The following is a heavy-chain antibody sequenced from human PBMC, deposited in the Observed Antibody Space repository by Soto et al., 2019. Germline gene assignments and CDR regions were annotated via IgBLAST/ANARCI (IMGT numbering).Heavy chain of an antibody. CDR3: ARDLGSDGFGERFDY. CDR1: GFTFTTYA. V-gene: IGHV3-30-3*01. J-gene: IGHJ4*02. CDR2: MSSDGSNT. D-gene: IGHD3-10*01. Sequence: QVQLVESGGGVVQPGRSLRLSCVASGFTFTTYAMQWVRQAPGKGLEWVAVMSSDGSNTYYADSVKGRFTISRDNSKNTLYLQMSSLRAEDTAVYFCARDLGSDGFGERFDYWGQGTLVTVSS.